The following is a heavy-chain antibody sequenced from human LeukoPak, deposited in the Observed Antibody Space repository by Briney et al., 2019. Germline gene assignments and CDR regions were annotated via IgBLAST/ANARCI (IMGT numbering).Heavy chain of an antibody. CDR1: GFRFSYHD. Sequence: GGSLRLSCAASGFRFSYHDMHWVRQAPGKGLEFVSSIGAAGAHTFYADSVKGRCTISRDNFLSTMYLQMDGLRPEDSAVYYCARELGGTKTGGFDIWGQGTVVTVSS. CDR3: ARELGGTKTGGFDI. D-gene: IGHD1-14*01. CDR2: IGAAGAHT. V-gene: IGHV3-64*02. J-gene: IGHJ3*02.